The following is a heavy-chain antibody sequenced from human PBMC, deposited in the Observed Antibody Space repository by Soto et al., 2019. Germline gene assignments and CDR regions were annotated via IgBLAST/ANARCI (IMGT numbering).Heavy chain of an antibody. CDR3: ARGKVAAAGGRMGYYYYYGMDV. CDR1: GGTFSSYA. Sequence: SVKVSCKASGGTFSSYAISWVRQAPGQGLEWMGGIIPIFGTANYAQKFQGRVTITADESTSTAYMELSSLRSEDTAVYYCARGKVAAAGGRMGYYYYYGMDVWGQGTTVTVSS. J-gene: IGHJ6*02. CDR2: IIPIFGTA. D-gene: IGHD6-13*01. V-gene: IGHV1-69*13.